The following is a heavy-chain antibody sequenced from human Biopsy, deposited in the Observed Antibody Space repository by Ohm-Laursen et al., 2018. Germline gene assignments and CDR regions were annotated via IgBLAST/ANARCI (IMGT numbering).Heavy chain of an antibody. CDR2: IWYDGSNK. J-gene: IGHJ4*02. CDR3: ARARGSGRLRYHFDY. CDR1: GFTFSSYG. V-gene: IGHV3-33*01. Sequence: SLRLSCAATGFTFSSYGMHWVRQAPGQGLEWVAAIWYDGSNKNYADSVKGRSTISRDNSKNTLYLQMNSLRGEDTAVYYCARARGSGRLRYHFDYWGQGTLVTVSS. D-gene: IGHD1-26*01.